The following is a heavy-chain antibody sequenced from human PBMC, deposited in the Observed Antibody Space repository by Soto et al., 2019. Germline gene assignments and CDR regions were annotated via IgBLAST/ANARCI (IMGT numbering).Heavy chain of an antibody. J-gene: IGHJ4*02. D-gene: IGHD6-13*01. Sequence: EVHLVESGGGLVQPGGSLRLSCAASGFTFSSYSLNWVRQAPGKGLEWVSYITSSGTTVYYADSVRGRFTISRDNAKNSLYLQMNSLRDDNTAVYYCARGSISWAYYFDFWGQGTLVTVSS. V-gene: IGHV3-48*02. CDR2: ITSSGTTV. CDR3: ARGSISWAYYFDF. CDR1: GFTFSSYS.